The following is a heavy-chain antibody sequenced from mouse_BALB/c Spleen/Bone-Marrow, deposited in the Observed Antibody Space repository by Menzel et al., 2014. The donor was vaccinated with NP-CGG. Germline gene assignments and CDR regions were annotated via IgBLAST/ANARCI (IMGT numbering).Heavy chain of an antibody. J-gene: IGHJ4*01. CDR3: ARFPMDY. V-gene: IGHV7-3*02. Sequence: VNVVESGGGLVQPGGSLRLTCTTSGFTFIDHYMSWVRQPPGKALEWLGFIRNKAYGYTTEYSASVKGRFTISRDNSQSILYLQMNTLRAEDSATYYCARFPMDYWGQGTSVTVSS. CDR1: GFTFIDHY. CDR2: IRNKAYGYTT.